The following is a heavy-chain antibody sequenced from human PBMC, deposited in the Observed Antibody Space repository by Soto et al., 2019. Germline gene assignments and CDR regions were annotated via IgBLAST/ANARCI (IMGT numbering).Heavy chain of an antibody. J-gene: IGHJ4*02. D-gene: IGHD4-17*01. CDR3: VMTDGNGEFDY. CDR1: GFTFSSHG. CDR2: ISYSGGDT. V-gene: IGHV3-23*01. Sequence: PGGSLRLSCVASGFTFSSHGLSWVRQAPGKGLDWVSSISYSGGDTYYVDSVEGRFTISRDNSKNTLSLQMNSLRADDTAMYYCVMTDGNGEFDYWGQGTLVTVSS.